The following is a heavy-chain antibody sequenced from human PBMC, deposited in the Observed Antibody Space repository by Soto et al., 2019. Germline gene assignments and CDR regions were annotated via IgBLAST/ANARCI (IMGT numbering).Heavy chain of an antibody. CDR1: GGSISSSDYF. D-gene: IGHD6-19*01. Sequence: QLQLQESGPGLVKPSDTLSLTCTVSGGSISSSDYFWGWIRQPPGKGLEWIGSFYYSGSTYYNPSLKSRVTISADTSKNQFSLKLDSVTAADSAVYYCARHYTSGWYFQRWGQGTLVTVSS. CDR3: ARHYTSGWYFQR. J-gene: IGHJ1*01. V-gene: IGHV4-39*01. CDR2: FYYSGST.